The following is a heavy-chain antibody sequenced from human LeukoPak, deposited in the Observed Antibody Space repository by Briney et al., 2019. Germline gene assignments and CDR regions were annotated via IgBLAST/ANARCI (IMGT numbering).Heavy chain of an antibody. V-gene: IGHV1-69*13. J-gene: IGHJ4*02. CDR3: ASCAGGYYNAYFDY. D-gene: IGHD3-22*01. Sequence: EASVKVSCKASGGTFTSYAITWVRQAPGQGLEWMGGIIPIFGTANYAQKFQGRVTITADESTSTAYMELSSLRSEDTAVYYCASCAGGYYNAYFDYWGQGALVTVSS. CDR1: GGTFTSYA. CDR2: IIPIFGTA.